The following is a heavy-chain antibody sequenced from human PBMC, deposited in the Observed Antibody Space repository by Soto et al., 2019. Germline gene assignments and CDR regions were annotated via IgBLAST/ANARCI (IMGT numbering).Heavy chain of an antibody. CDR1: GFTFSSYG. J-gene: IGHJ6*04. CDR3: AKKSAPITTSPFYYYYSTDV. CDR2: IGGSGGST. D-gene: IGHD4-4*01. Sequence: ELQLLESGGGLVQPGGSLRLSCAGSGFTFSSYGMTWVRQAPGQGLEWVSTIGGSGGSTHYTDSVKRRINISRDNSKNTLDLQMNSLTAEDTAVYYCAKKSAPITTSPFYYYYSTDVWGKGTTVTVSS. V-gene: IGHV3-23*01.